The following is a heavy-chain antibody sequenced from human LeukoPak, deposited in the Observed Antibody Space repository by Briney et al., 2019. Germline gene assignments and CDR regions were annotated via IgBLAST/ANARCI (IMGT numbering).Heavy chain of an antibody. CDR3: AREDCSGDACSNSIDY. D-gene: IGHD2-21*02. CDR1: GLNLRSHW. Sequence: PGGSLRLSCAASGLNLRSHWMSWVRQAPGKGLEWVANIKEDGSEKYYVDSVKGRFTISRDNAKNSLNLQMNSLRAEDTAVYYCAREDCSGDACSNSIDYWGQGTLVTVSS. CDR2: IKEDGSEK. V-gene: IGHV3-7*01. J-gene: IGHJ4*02.